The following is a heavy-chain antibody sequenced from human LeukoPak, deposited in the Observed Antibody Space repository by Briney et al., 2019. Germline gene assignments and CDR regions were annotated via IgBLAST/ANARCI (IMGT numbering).Heavy chain of an antibody. CDR3: ARAMRSGYDY. D-gene: IGHD5-12*01. V-gene: IGHV3-48*01. CDR1: GFTFSSYG. Sequence: GGSLRLSCAASGFTFSSYGMNWVRQAPGKRLEWASYISSSSDSIYYADSVKGRFTISRDNAENSLYLQMNSLRGEDTAVYYCARAMRSGYDYWGQGTLVTVSS. J-gene: IGHJ4*02. CDR2: ISSSSDSI.